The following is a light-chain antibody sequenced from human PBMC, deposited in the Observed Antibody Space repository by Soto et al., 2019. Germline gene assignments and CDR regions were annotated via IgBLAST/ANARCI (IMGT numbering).Light chain of an antibody. J-gene: IGKJ5*01. Sequence: IVFAQCPGTLSLSPGERASRSCTARQSLTNSFLAWYQKTPGQAPRLMSYDASRRATGIPDRFSGSGSGTEFTLTISRLAPEDFEVLYCQQYNTSEIIFGQGTRLDI. CDR3: QQYNTSEII. V-gene: IGKV3-20*01. CDR2: DAS. CDR1: QSLTNSF.